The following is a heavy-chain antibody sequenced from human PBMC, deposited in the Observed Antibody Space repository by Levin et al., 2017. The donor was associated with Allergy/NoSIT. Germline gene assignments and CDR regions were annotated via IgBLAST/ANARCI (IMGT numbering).Heavy chain of an antibody. J-gene: IGHJ3*02. D-gene: IGHD4-17*01. CDR1: GGSISSYY. Sequence: SETLSLTCTVSGGSISSYYWSWIRQPPGKGLEWIGYIYYSGSTNYNPSLKSRVTISVDTSKNQFSLKLSCVTAADTAVYYCARNLATVTARAFDIWGQGTMVTVSS. CDR3: ARNLATVTARAFDI. V-gene: IGHV4-59*01. CDR2: IYYSGST.